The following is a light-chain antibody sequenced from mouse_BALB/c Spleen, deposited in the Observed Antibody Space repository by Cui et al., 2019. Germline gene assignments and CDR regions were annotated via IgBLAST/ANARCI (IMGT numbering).Light chain of an antibody. CDR1: SSVSY. CDR2: LTS. J-gene: IGKJ4*01. Sequence: QIVLTQSPALMSASPGEKVTMTCSASSSVSYMYWYQQKPRSSPKPWIYLTSNLASGVPARFSGSGSGTSYSLTISSIEAEDAATYYCQQWSSNPPTFGSGTKLEIK. V-gene: IGKV4-68*01. CDR3: QQWSSNPPT.